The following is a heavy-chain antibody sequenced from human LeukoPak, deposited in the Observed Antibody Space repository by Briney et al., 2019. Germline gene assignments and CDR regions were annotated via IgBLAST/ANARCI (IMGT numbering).Heavy chain of an antibody. J-gene: IGHJ4*02. CDR2: IYNTGST. CDR1: GNFISRGYY. Sequence: SETLSLTCGVSGNFISRGYYWAWIRQPPGKGLEWIGSIYNTGSTYYNPSLKSRVTMSIDTSKNQFSPKLSSVTAADTAVYYCARNTSAWSPLGETQSAPHCFDSWGQGTLVTVSS. V-gene: IGHV4-38-2*01. D-gene: IGHD6-19*01. CDR3: ARNTSAWSPLGETQSAPHCFDS.